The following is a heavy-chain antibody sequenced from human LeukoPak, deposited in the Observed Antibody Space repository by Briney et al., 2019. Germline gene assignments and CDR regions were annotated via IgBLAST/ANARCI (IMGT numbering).Heavy chain of an antibody. D-gene: IGHD3-3*01. CDR2: IYYSGST. Sequence: PSETLSLTCTVSGGSISSGDYYWSWIRQPPGKGLEWIGCIYYSGSTYYNPSLKSRVTISVDTSKNQFSLKLSSVTAADTAVYYCASYYDFWSGLAFDIWGQGTVVTVSS. CDR1: GGSISSGDYY. CDR3: ASYYDFWSGLAFDI. J-gene: IGHJ3*02. V-gene: IGHV4-30-4*08.